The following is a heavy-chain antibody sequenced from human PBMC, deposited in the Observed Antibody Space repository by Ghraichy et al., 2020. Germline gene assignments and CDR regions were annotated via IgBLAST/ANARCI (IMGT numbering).Heavy chain of an antibody. CDR2: IYYSGST. J-gene: IGHJ4*02. Sequence: TLNISCTVSGRSISSYYWSWIRQPPGKGLEWIGYIYYSGSTNYNPSLKSRVTISVDTSKNQFSLKLTSVTAADTAVYYCARGGYSYGDAFDYWGQGTLVTVSS. D-gene: IGHD5-18*01. CDR1: GRSISSYY. V-gene: IGHV4-59*01. CDR3: ARGGYSYGDAFDY.